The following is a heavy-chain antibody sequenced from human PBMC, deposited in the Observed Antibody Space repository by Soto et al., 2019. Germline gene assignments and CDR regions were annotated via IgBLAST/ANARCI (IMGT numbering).Heavy chain of an antibody. J-gene: IGHJ4*02. D-gene: IGHD3-22*01. CDR3: ARRYYYDSSGYSDY. Sequence: QVQLVESGGGVVQPGRSLRLSCAASGFTFSSYGMHWVRQAPGKGLEWVAVIWYDGSNKYYADSVKGRFTISRDNSKNTLYLQMNSLRAEETAVYYCARRYYYDSSGYSDYWGQGTLVTVSS. V-gene: IGHV3-33*01. CDR1: GFTFSSYG. CDR2: IWYDGSNK.